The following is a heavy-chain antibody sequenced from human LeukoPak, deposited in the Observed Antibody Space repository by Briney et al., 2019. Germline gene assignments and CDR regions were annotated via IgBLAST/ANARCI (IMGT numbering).Heavy chain of an antibody. CDR3: ARAYQPLGGLSFPDS. D-gene: IGHD3-16*02. V-gene: IGHV4-38-2*02. CDR2: IYHSGST. CDR1: GYSISSGYY. Sequence: SETLSLTCTVSGYSISSGYYWGWIRQPPGKGLEWIGSIYHSGSTYYNPSLKSRVTISVDTSKNQFSLKLSSVTAADTAVYYCARAYQPLGGLSFPDSWGQGTLVTVSS. J-gene: IGHJ5*01.